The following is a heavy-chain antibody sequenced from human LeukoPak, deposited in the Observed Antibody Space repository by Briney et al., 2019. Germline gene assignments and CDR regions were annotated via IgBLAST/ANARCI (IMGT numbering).Heavy chain of an antibody. CDR1: GYSFISYG. Sequence: ASVTVSCTASGYSFISYGLYWVRQAPGQGLEWMGWISPYNGNTNYAQNLQGRVTMTTDTSTSTAYMELRSLRSDDTAVHYCARVDNGGFTWSLYYFDYWGQGTLVTVSS. CDR2: ISPYNGNT. CDR3: ARVDNGGFTWSLYYFDY. J-gene: IGHJ4*02. D-gene: IGHD1-14*01. V-gene: IGHV1-18*01.